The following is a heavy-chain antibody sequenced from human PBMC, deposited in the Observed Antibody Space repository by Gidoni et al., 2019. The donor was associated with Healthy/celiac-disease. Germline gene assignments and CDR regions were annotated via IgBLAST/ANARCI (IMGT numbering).Heavy chain of an antibody. J-gene: IGHJ4*02. V-gene: IGHV3-53*02. D-gene: IGHD1-26*01. Sequence: EVQLVETGGGLIQPGGSLSLSCAASGFTVRSNYMSWVRQAPGKGLEWVSVIYSGGSTYYADSVKGRFTISRDNSKNTLYLQMNSLRAEDTAVYYCARDSGSSPFDYWGQGTLVTVSS. CDR3: ARDSGSSPFDY. CDR1: GFTVRSNY. CDR2: IYSGGST.